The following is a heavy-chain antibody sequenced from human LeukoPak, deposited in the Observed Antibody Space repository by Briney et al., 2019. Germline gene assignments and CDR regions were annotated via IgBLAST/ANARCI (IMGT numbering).Heavy chain of an antibody. Sequence: GGSLRLSCAASGFTFSDYYMNWVRQAPGKGLEWVSSISTTSTYVYYVDSVKGRFTISRDNAKNSLYLQMNSLRAEDTAVYYCARDTYNWNYGYDYWGQGTLVTVSS. CDR2: ISTTSTYV. V-gene: IGHV3-21*01. D-gene: IGHD1-7*01. CDR3: ARDTYNWNYGYDY. CDR1: GFTFSDYY. J-gene: IGHJ4*02.